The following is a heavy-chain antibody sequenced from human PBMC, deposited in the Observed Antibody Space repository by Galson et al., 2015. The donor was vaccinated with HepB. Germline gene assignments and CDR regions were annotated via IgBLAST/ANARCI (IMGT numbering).Heavy chain of an antibody. D-gene: IGHD2-15*01. V-gene: IGHV3-30*02. CDR3: AKGSDCSGGSCYSGYYGDQYFDY. J-gene: IGHJ4*02. CDR1: GFTFSSYG. Sequence: SLRLSCAASGFTFSSYGMHWVRQAPGKGLEWVAFIRYDGSNKYYADSVKGRFTISRDNSKNTLYLQMNSLRAEDTAVYYCAKGSDCSGGSCYSGYYGDQYFDYWGQGTLVTVSS. CDR2: IRYDGSNK.